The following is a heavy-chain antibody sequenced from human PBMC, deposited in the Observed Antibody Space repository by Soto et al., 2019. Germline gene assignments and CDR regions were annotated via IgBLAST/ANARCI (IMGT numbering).Heavy chain of an antibody. V-gene: IGHV1-69*13. CDR3: ASCPQNCITSSPCCLFFDY. CDR1: GYTFTSYA. CDR2: IIPIFGTA. J-gene: IGHJ4*02. D-gene: IGHD3-10*01. Sequence: SVKVSCKASGYTFTSYAISWVRQAPGQGLEWMGGIIPIFGTANYAQKFQGRVTITADESTGTAYTELSSLRSEDTAVYYCASCPQNCITSSPCCLFFDYWGQGTLVTVSS.